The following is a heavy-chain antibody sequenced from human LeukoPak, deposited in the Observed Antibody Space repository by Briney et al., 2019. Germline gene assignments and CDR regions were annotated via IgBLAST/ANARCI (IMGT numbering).Heavy chain of an antibody. V-gene: IGHV4-4*09. Sequence: SETLSLTCAVSGASITSYYWTWIRQPPGKGLEWIGYIYSSANRDLNPSLKSRVTISVDASKRQVSLKLFSVTASDTALYYCARALSLWFGGFNYYYMDVWGKGTTVTVSS. CDR2: IYSSANR. J-gene: IGHJ6*03. CDR3: ARALSLWFGGFNYYYMDV. D-gene: IGHD3-10*01. CDR1: GASITSYY.